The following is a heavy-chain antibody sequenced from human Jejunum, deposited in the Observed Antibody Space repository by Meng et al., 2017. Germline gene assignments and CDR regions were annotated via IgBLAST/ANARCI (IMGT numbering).Heavy chain of an antibody. V-gene: IGHV1-18*01. CDR3: ARSLPHSSGYKRGLDY. Sequence: AQFGGEEKEARVSGDVSCTASGCSSSNFAIAAARQAPGQGLEWMGSIIAHNENTNMEQKFQSRVTMSTDTSTSTAYMELRGLRSDDTAVYYCARSLPHSSGYKRGLDYWGQGTLVTVSS. CDR1: GCSSSNFA. D-gene: IGHD5-12*01. J-gene: IGHJ4*02. CDR2: IIAHNENT.